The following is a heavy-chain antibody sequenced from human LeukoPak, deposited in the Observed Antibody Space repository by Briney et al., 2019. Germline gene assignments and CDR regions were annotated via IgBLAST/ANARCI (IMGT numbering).Heavy chain of an antibody. J-gene: IGHJ4*02. Sequence: PGGSLRLSCAASGFTFSSYAMHWVRQAPGKGLEWVAVISYDGSNKYYADSVKGRSTISRDNSKNTLYLQMNSLRAEDTAVYYCELPFDYWGQGTLVTVSS. CDR3: ELPFDY. CDR1: GFTFSSYA. CDR2: ISYDGSNK. V-gene: IGHV3-30*04.